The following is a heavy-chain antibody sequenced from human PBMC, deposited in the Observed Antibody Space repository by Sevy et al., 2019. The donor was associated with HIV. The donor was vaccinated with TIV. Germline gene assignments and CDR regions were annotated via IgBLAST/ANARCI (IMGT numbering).Heavy chain of an antibody. CDR1: GFDFSIYS. CDR2: LAFGCGKI. Sequence: GGSLRLSCAASGFDFSIYSMSWVRQAPGKGLECVSTLAFGCGKINYADSVKGRFTISRDNSKSSVYLQMNNMRVEDTAGYYRASAGCTKPPDYWGQGTLVTVSS. CDR3: ASAGCTKPPDY. J-gene: IGHJ4*02. V-gene: IGHV3-23*01. D-gene: IGHD2-8*01.